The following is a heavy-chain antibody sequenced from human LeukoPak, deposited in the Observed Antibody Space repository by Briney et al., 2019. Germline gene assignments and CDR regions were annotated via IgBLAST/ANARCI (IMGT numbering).Heavy chain of an antibody. Sequence: PSQTLSLTCTVSGGSISSYYWSWIRQPPGKELEWIGYIYYSGSTNYNPSLKSRVSISVDTSESQFSLILRSVTAADTAVYYCARLDFRDGDYVFWYWGQGTLVTVSS. V-gene: IGHV4-59*08. CDR2: IYYSGST. J-gene: IGHJ4*02. D-gene: IGHD4-17*01. CDR3: ARLDFRDGDYVFWY. CDR1: GGSISSYY.